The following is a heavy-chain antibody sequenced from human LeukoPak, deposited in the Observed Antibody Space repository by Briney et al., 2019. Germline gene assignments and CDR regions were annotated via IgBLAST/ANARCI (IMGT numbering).Heavy chain of an antibody. Sequence: PGGSLRLSCAASGFTFSSYGMHWVRQAPGKGLEWGAVISYDGSNKYYADSVKGRFTISRDNSKNTLYLQMNSLRAEDTAVYYCAKGRLMTTVTFFDYWGQGTLVTVSS. D-gene: IGHD4-17*01. CDR2: ISYDGSNK. CDR1: GFTFSSYG. J-gene: IGHJ4*02. V-gene: IGHV3-30*18. CDR3: AKGRLMTTVTFFDY.